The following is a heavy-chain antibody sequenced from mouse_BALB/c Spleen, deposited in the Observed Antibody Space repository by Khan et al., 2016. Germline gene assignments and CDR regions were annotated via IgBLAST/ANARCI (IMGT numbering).Heavy chain of an antibody. CDR2: IDPANGNT. V-gene: IGHV14-3*02. CDR3: ARSPYDYDVRFAY. CDR1: GFNIKDTY. J-gene: IGHJ3*01. D-gene: IGHD2-4*01. Sequence: VQLQQSGAELVKPGASVKLSCTASGFNIKDTYMHWVKQRPEQGLEWIGRIDPANGNTKYDPKFQGKATKTADTSSNTAYLQLSSLTSEDTAVCYSARSPYDYDVRFAYWGQGTLVPVSA.